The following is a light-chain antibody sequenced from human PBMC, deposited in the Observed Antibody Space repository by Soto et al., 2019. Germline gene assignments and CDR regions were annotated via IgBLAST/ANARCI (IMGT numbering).Light chain of an antibody. V-gene: IGKV1-39*01. CDR1: QSVSTY. CDR2: AAS. CDR3: QQSFSDPPLS. J-gene: IGKJ4*01. Sequence: DIQLTHSPSSLSASVGDRVTITCRASQSVSTYLNWYRQKPGEAPKLLIRAASSLEDGVPSRFSGSGSGTVFTLTINSLHPEDFVTFYCQQSFSDPPLSFGGGTRVEVK.